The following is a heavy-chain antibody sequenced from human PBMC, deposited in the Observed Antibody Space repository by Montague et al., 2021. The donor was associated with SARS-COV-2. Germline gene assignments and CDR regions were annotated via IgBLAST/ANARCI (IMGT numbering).Heavy chain of an antibody. CDR1: GASMRTYY. D-gene: IGHD1-26*01. Sequence: SETLSLTCSVSGASMRTYYWTWIRESPGRGLERIGYISNSGITNYNPSLKSRATISLDTSKTQFSPKLTSVTTSDTALYYCARDLGWGRWYIDVWGRGTLVTVSS. J-gene: IGHJ2*01. CDR3: ARDLGWGRWYIDV. CDR2: ISNSGIT. V-gene: IGHV4-59*01.